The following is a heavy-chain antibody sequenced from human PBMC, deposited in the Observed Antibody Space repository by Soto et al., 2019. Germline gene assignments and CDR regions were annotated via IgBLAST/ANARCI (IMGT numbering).Heavy chain of an antibody. CDR1: GFNFRLYP. Sequence: VGSLRLSCGASGFNFRLYPMAWVRQAPGKGLEWVSSISGSGGSTFYADSVKGRFTISRDNSKNTLYLQMDTLRAGDSAVYYCAKAHTFRFYYFTGGDYWGQGTLGTVSS. CDR2: ISGSGGST. V-gene: IGHV3-23*01. D-gene: IGHD3-22*01. CDR3: AKAHTFRFYYFTGGDY. J-gene: IGHJ4*02.